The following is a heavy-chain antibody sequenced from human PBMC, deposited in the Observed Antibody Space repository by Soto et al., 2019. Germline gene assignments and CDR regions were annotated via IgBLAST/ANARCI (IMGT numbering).Heavy chain of an antibody. CDR3: AKDGGKWFGELLFSYYYGMDV. V-gene: IGHV3-30*18. D-gene: IGHD3-10*01. Sequence: QVQLVESGGGVVQPGRSLRLSCAASGFTFSSYGMHWVRQAPGKGLEWVAVISYDGSNKYYADSVKGRFTISRDNSKNTLYLQMNSLRAEDTAVYYCAKDGGKWFGELLFSYYYGMDVWGQGTTVTVSS. CDR2: ISYDGSNK. J-gene: IGHJ6*02. CDR1: GFTFSSYG.